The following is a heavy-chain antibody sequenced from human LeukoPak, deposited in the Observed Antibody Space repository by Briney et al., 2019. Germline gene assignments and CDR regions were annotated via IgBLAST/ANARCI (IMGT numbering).Heavy chain of an antibody. Sequence: SETLSLTCSVSGYSISIDYYWGWIRQPPGKGLEWIGSIYHSGSTYYNPSLKSRVTISVDTSKNQFSLKLSSVTAADTAVYYCARVQGYSYGRNWFDPWGQGTLVTVSS. CDR2: IYHSGST. CDR3: ARVQGYSYGRNWFDP. J-gene: IGHJ5*02. V-gene: IGHV4-38-2*02. D-gene: IGHD5-18*01. CDR1: GYSISIDYY.